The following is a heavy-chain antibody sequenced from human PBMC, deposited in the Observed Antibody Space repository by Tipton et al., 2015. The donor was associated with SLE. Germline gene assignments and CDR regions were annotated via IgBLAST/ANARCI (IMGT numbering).Heavy chain of an antibody. Sequence: TLSLTCTVSGGSISSGSYYWSWIRQPAGKGLEWIGRIYTSGSTNYNPSLKSRVTISVDTSKNQFSLKLSSVTAADTAVYYCARDTVGWYSGAFDIWGQGTMVTVSP. J-gene: IGHJ3*02. CDR2: IYTSGST. CDR3: ARDTVGWYSGAFDI. CDR1: GGSISSGSYY. D-gene: IGHD4-23*01. V-gene: IGHV4-61*02.